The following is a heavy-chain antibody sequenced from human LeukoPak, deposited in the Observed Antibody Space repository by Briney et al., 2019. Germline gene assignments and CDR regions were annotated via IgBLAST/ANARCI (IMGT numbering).Heavy chain of an antibody. CDR3: AKDRTYYFDY. V-gene: IGHV3-23*01. CDR1: GFTFSSYA. CDR2: SSASGSYT. D-gene: IGHD1-14*01. J-gene: IGHJ4*02. Sequence: TGGSLRLSCAAPGFTFSSYAMSSVPQAPGEGLEWVSTSSASGSYTYYADPVKGRFTISRDNSKNTLYLQMNSLRAEDTAVYYSAKDRTYYFDYWGQGTLVTVSS.